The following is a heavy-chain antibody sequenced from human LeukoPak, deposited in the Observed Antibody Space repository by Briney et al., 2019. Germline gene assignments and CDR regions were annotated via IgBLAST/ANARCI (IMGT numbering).Heavy chain of an antibody. CDR3: ARAHSLKRIYYYYGMDL. CDR2: IWYDGSNK. CDR1: GFTFSSYG. D-gene: IGHD2-15*01. J-gene: IGHJ6*02. Sequence: GGSLRLSCAASGFTFSSYGMHWVRQAPGRGLEWVAVIWYDGSNKYYGDSRFTISRDNSKSTLYLQMNSLRAEDTAVYYCARAHSLKRIYYYYGMDLWGQGTTVTVSS. V-gene: IGHV3-33*01.